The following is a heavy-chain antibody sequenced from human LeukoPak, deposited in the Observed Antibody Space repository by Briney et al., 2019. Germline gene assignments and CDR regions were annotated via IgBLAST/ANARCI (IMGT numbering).Heavy chain of an antibody. CDR3: ARYDGSGWYRSDY. D-gene: IGHD6-19*01. J-gene: IGHJ4*02. CDR1: GFTFSSYA. Sequence: GGSLILSCAASGFTFSSYAMSWVRQAPGKGLEWVSGMSSSGGSTYYADSVKGRFTISRDSSKNTLYLQMNSLRAEDTAVYYCARYDGSGWYRSDYWGQGTLVTVSS. CDR2: MSSSGGST. V-gene: IGHV3-23*01.